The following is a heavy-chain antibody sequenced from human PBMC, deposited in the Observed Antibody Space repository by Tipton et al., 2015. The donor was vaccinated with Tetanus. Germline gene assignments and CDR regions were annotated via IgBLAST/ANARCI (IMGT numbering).Heavy chain of an antibody. J-gene: IGHJ5*02. D-gene: IGHD3-10*01. CDR3: ARLPKHYSASGST. Sequence: QLVQSGAEVRKPGQSLKISCNVSGHNSRSYWISWVRQMPGKGLEWMGIISPSDSTATYSPTFQGQVTISVDKSISTAYLHWSSLKSSDTATYFCARLPKHYSASGSTWGQGTLVTVSS. V-gene: IGHV5-51*01. CDR2: ISPSDSTA. CDR1: GHNSRSYW.